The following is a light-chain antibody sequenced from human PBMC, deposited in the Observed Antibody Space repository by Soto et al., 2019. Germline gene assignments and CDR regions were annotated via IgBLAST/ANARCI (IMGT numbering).Light chain of an antibody. Sequence: QAVVTQEPSFSVSPGGTVTLTCGLSSGSVSTSYYPSWYQQTPGQAPRTLIYNTNTRSSGVPDRFSGSILGNKAALTITGAQADDESDYYSVLFMGSGISVFGTGTKLTVL. CDR1: SGSVSTSYY. V-gene: IGLV8-61*01. J-gene: IGLJ1*01. CDR2: NTN. CDR3: VLFMGSGISV.